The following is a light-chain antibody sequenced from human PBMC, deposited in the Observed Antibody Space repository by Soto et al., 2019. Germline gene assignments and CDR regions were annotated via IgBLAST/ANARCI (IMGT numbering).Light chain of an antibody. Sequence: QSALIQPPSASGSPGQSVTISCTGTSSDVGGYNYVSWYQQHPGKSPKLIIYEVTKRPSGVPDRFSGSRSGNTASLIVSGLQAEDEADYYCSSYATGNNVVFGGGTQLTVL. CDR1: SSDVGGYNY. J-gene: IGLJ2*01. CDR2: EVT. V-gene: IGLV2-8*01. CDR3: SSYATGNNVV.